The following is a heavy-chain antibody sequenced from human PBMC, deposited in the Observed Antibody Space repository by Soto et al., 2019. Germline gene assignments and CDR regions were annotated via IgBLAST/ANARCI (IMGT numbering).Heavy chain of an antibody. CDR1: GFILSDCA. Sequence: EVQLVESGGGLVQPGGSLRLSCATSGFILSDCAMNWVRQAPGKGLEWVSYISSSSRVVDYADSVKGRFTVSRDKARNSLDRRMNSLRAEDTAVYYGARELRGGSNWYYDMDVWGKGTTVTVSS. V-gene: IGHV3-48*01. D-gene: IGHD7-27*01. CDR2: ISSSSRVV. CDR3: ARELRGGSNWYYDMDV. J-gene: IGHJ6*03.